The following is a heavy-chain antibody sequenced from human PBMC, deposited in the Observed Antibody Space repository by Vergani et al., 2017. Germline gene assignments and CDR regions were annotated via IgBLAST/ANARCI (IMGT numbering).Heavy chain of an antibody. J-gene: IGHJ5*02. CDR2: IYYSGST. D-gene: IGHD3-10*01. V-gene: IGHV4-59*01. CDR1: GGSISSYY. CDR3: ARGLWFGELYWFDP. Sequence: QVQLQESGPGLVKPSETLSLTCTVSGGSISSYYWSWIRQPPGKGLEWIGYIYYSGSTNYNPSLKSRVTISVDTAKNQFSLKLSSVTAADTAVYYCARGLWFGELYWFDPWDQGTLVTVSS.